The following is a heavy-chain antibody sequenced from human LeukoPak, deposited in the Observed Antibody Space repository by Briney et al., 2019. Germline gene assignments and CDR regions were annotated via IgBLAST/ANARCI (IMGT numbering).Heavy chain of an antibody. V-gene: IGHV3-21*01. J-gene: IGHJ4*02. Sequence: GSLRLSCAASGFTFSSYSMNWVRQAPGKGLEWVSSISSSSSYIYYADSVKGRFTISRDNAKNSLYLQMNSLRAEDTAVYYCARERVDGYNYVYYFDYWGQGTLVTVSS. CDR1: GFTFSSYS. D-gene: IGHD5-24*01. CDR3: ARERVDGYNYVYYFDY. CDR2: ISSSSSYI.